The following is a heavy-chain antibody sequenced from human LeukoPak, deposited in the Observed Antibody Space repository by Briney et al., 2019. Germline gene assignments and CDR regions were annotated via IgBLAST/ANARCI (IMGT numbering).Heavy chain of an antibody. CDR2: IKSKTDGGTT. J-gene: IGHJ1*01. CDR3: AREDSKYSSSFPDVAEYFQH. V-gene: IGHV3-15*01. Sequence: GGSLRLSCAASGFTFSNAWMSWVRQAPGKGLEWVGRIKSKTDGGTTDYAAPVKGRFTISRDNSKNTLYLQMNSLRAEDTAVYYCAREDSKYSSSFPDVAEYFQHWGQGTLVTVSS. CDR1: GFTFSNAW. D-gene: IGHD6-13*01.